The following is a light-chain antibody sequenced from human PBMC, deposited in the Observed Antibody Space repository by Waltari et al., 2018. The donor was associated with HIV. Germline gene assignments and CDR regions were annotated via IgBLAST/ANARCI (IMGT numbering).Light chain of an antibody. V-gene: IGLV2-14*03. CDR1: SSDIGDSDY. CDR2: TDN. Sequence: QSALTQPASVSGSPGQSITISCSGTSSDIGDSDYVSWYQQRPGKAPQRMISTDNKRHSGVSGRFSGSKSGSAAALTISGLQAEDEADYYCSSFTTRGQIVFGGGTKLTVL. J-gene: IGLJ2*01. CDR3: SSFTTRGQIV.